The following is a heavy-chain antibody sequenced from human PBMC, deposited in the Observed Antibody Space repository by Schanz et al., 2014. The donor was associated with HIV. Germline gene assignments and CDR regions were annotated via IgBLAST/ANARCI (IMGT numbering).Heavy chain of an antibody. J-gene: IGHJ6*02. D-gene: IGHD2-2*01. V-gene: IGHV3-33*06. CDR1: GFTFSSYG. CDR3: AKDMGGVVPAAPFYYYGMDV. Sequence: QVQLVESGGGVVQPGRSLRLSCAASGFTFSSYGMHWVRQAPGKGLEWVAVIWYDETNKFYVDSVKGRFTISRDNSKNTLFLQMNSLRAEDTALYYCAKDMGGVVPAAPFYYYGMDVWGQGTTVTVSS. CDR2: IWYDETNK.